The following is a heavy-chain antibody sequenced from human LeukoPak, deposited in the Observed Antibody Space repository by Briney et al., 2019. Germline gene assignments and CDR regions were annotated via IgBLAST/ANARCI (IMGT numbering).Heavy chain of an antibody. J-gene: IGHJ3*01. Sequence: QPGGSLRLSCAASGFIFNDYYMSWIRQAPGKGLEWVGRSGNKPNSYTTEYAASVRGRFTISRDESKNSLDLQMNSLKTEDTAVYYCTRGYSGGNWYAFDLWGQGTMVAVSS. D-gene: IGHD6-13*01. CDR1: GFIFNDYY. CDR3: TRGYSGGNWYAFDL. CDR2: SGNKPNSYTT. V-gene: IGHV3-72*01.